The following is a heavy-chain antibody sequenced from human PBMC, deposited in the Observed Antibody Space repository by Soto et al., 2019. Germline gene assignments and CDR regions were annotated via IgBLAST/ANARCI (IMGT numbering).Heavy chain of an antibody. D-gene: IGHD3-9*01. J-gene: IGHJ3*02. Sequence: SVKVSCKASGGTFSSYTISWVRQAPGQGLEWMGRIIPILGIANYAQKFQGRVTITADKSTSTAYMEPSSLRSEDTAVYYCARLKENYDILTGYQTRPIWGQGTMVTVSS. V-gene: IGHV1-69*02. CDR3: ARLKENYDILTGYQTRPI. CDR2: IIPILGIA. CDR1: GGTFSSYT.